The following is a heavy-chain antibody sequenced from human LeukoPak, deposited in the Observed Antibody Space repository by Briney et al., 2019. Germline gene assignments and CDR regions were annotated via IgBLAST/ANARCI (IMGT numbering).Heavy chain of an antibody. CDR1: GFTFSSYA. CDR2: IYSGGST. V-gene: IGHV3-66*01. CDR3: AKDGVVVVAARRGPLLLDY. D-gene: IGHD2-15*01. Sequence: GGSLRLSCAASGFTFSSYAMSWVRQAPGKGLEWVSVIYSGGSTYYADSVRGRFTISRDNSKNTLYLQMNSLRAEDTAVYYCAKDGVVVVAARRGPLLLDYWGQGTLVTVSS. J-gene: IGHJ4*02.